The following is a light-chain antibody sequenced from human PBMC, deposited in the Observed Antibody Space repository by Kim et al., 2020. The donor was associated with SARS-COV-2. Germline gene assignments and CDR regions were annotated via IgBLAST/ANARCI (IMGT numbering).Light chain of an antibody. V-gene: IGLV2-11*01. CDR2: DVS. J-gene: IGLJ2*01. CDR3: CSYAGSYTLL. CDR1: SSDVGGYDY. Sequence: GQSVTISCTGTSSDVGGYDYVSWYQQHPGKAPKFMIYDVSKRPSGVPDRFSGSKSGNTASLTISGLQAEDEADYYCCSYAGSYTLLFGGGTKLTVL.